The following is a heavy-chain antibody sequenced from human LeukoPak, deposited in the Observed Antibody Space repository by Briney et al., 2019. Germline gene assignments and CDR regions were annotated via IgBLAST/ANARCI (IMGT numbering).Heavy chain of an antibody. CDR2: ISSSSSYI. CDR3: ARDLDPSSSPFPYYFDY. Sequence: GGSLRLSCAASGFTFSSYSMNWVRQAPVKGLEWVSFISSSSSYIYYADSVKGQFTISRDNAKNSLYLQMNSLRAEDTAVYYCARDLDPSSSPFPYYFDYWGQGTLVTVSS. V-gene: IGHV3-21*01. D-gene: IGHD6-6*01. CDR1: GFTFSSYS. J-gene: IGHJ4*02.